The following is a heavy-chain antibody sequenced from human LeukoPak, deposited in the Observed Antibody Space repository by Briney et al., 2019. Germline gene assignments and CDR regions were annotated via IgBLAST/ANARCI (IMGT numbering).Heavy chain of an antibody. CDR3: ARGNGGSVNWFDP. CDR2: IYYSGST. V-gene: IGHV4-61*01. D-gene: IGHD3-10*01. CDR1: GYSISSGYY. Sequence: PSETLSLTCTVSGYSISSGYYWSWIRQPPGQGLEWIGYIYYSGSTNYNPSLKSRVTISVDTSKNQFSLELNSVTAADTAMYYCARGNGGSVNWFDPWGQGTLVTVSS. J-gene: IGHJ5*02.